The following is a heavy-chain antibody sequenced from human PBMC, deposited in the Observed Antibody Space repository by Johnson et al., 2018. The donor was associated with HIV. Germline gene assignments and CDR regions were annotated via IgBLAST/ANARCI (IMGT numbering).Heavy chain of an antibody. Sequence: LVESGGGLVKPGGSLRLSCAASGFIFSDYYMNWIRQAPGKGLEWVSYITGSGTTIYYADSVRGRFTISRDNAKNSLYLQMNSLRAEDTAVYYCARSPICTGGVCWRSAFDIWGQGTMVTVSS. D-gene: IGHD2-8*02. CDR2: ITGSGTTI. V-gene: IGHV3-11*04. J-gene: IGHJ3*02. CDR3: ARSPICTGGVCWRSAFDI. CDR1: GFIFSDYY.